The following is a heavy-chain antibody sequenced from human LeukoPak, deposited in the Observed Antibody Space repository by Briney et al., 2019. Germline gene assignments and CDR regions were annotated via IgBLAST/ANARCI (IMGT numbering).Heavy chain of an antibody. CDR2: ISAYNGNT. V-gene: IGHV1-18*01. Sequence: ASVKVSCKASGYTFTSYGISWVRQAPGQGLEWMGWISAYNGNTNYAQKLQGRATMTTDTSTSTAYMELRSLRSDDTAVYYCARGAMVRTPTPYYFDYWGQGTLVTVSS. D-gene: IGHD3-10*01. CDR1: GYTFTSYG. J-gene: IGHJ4*02. CDR3: ARGAMVRTPTPYYFDY.